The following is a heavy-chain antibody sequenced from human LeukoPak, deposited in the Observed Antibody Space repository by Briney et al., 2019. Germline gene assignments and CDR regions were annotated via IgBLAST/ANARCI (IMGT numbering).Heavy chain of an antibody. Sequence: GESLKISCKGSGYRFTSYWIGWVRQMPGKGLEWMGIIYPGDSDTRYSPSFQGQVTISADKSISTAYLQWSSLKASDTAMYYCATNPSCRGGDCPFDYWGQGTLVTVSS. D-gene: IGHD2-21*02. V-gene: IGHV5-51*01. J-gene: IGHJ4*02. CDR3: ATNPSCRGGDCPFDY. CDR2: IYPGDSDT. CDR1: GYRFTSYW.